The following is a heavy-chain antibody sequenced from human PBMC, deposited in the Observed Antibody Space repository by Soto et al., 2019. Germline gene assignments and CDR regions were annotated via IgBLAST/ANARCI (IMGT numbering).Heavy chain of an antibody. CDR2: INPDGAT. V-gene: IGHV4-34*01. CDR1: GGSFSGYY. J-gene: IGHJ4*02. Sequence: SETLSLTCAVYGGSFSGYYWDWIRQPPGKGLEWIGEINPDGATNYTPSLRGRVTISIDTSRNQFSLKLSSVTAADTAVYYCARRQRSDTFFDSWGQGAMVTVS. CDR3: ARRQRSDTFFDS.